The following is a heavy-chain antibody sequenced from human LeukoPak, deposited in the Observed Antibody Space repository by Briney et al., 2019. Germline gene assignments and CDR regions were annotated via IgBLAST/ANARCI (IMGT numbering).Heavy chain of an antibody. CDR3: ARVGYSSGRGSFDY. CDR2: IIPIFGTA. CDR1: GGTFSSFA. V-gene: IGHV1-69*13. J-gene: IGHJ4*02. D-gene: IGHD6-19*01. Sequence: SVKVSCKASGGTFSSFAISWVRQAPGQGLEWMGGIIPIFGTANYAQKFQGRVTITADESTSTAYMELSSLRSEDTAVYYCARVGYSSGRGSFDYWGQGTLVTVSS.